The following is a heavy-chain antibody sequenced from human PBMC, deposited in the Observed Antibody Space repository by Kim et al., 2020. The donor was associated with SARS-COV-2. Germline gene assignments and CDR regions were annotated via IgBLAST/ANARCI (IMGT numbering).Heavy chain of an antibody. CDR1: GYIFTNYY. Sequence: ASVKVSCKASGYIFTNYYIHWVRQAPGQGLEWIGIINTSVGVATYAPGFQGRVSMTRDTSTGTVYMELGSLTSDDTAVYYCARDVSLPPHPKAMDVWGQGSTVTVSS. V-gene: IGHV1-46*01. J-gene: IGHJ6*02. CDR2: INTSVGVA. CDR3: ARDVSLPPHPKAMDV.